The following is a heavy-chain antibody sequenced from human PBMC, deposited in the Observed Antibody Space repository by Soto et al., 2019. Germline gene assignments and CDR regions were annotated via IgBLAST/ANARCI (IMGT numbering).Heavy chain of an antibody. CDR1: GFTFSDYY. J-gene: IGHJ6*02. CDR3: ARLADCINNRCSYGVDV. CDR2: ISSISTYA. Sequence: QVQLVESGGGLVKPGGSLSLACAASGFTFSDYYMSWVRQAPGKGLEWVSYISSISTYANDADSGKGRFTISRDNAKNSLDLQMTSLREDDTARYYCARLADCINNRCSYGVDVWGQGTTVTV. V-gene: IGHV3-11*06. D-gene: IGHD2-21*02.